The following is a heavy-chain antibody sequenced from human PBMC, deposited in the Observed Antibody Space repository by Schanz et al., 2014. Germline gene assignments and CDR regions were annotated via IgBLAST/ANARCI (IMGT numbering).Heavy chain of an antibody. CDR3: ARGLRPFAEVSAY. CDR2: ISHSGGSK. J-gene: IGHJ4*02. Sequence: VQLVESGGGVVQFGRSLRLSCVASGFTFSSYAMTWVRQAPGKGLEWVSSISHSGGSKYYADSVKGRFTISRDNSENTLYLQMNSLSADDTAVYYCARGLRPFAEVSAYWGQGTLVTVSS. D-gene: IGHD3-16*01. CDR1: GFTFSSYA. V-gene: IGHV3-23*04.